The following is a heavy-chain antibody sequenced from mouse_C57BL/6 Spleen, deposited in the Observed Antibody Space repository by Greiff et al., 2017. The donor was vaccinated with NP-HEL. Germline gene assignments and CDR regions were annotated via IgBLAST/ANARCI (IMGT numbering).Heavy chain of an antibody. CDR2: INYDGSST. J-gene: IGHJ2*01. V-gene: IGHV5-16*01. CDR1: GFTFSDYY. D-gene: IGHD4-1*01. CDR3: ARDGSYYFDY. Sequence: DVKLVESEGGLVQPGSSMKLSCTASGFTFSDYYMAWVRQVPEKGLEWVANINYDGSSTYYLDSLKSRFIISRDNAKNILYLQMSSLKSEDTATYYCARDGSYYFDYWGQGTTLTVSS.